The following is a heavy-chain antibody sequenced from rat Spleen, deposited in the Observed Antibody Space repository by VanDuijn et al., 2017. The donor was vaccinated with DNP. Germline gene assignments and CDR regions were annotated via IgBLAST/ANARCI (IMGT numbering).Heavy chain of an antibody. J-gene: IGHJ3*01. CDR1: GFPLSSYG. V-gene: IGHV2S12*01. CDR3: TREDYSSYIYSFAY. D-gene: IGHD1-2*01. Sequence: QVQLKESGPGLVQPSQTLSLTCTVSGFPLSSYGVSWVRQPPGKGLEWIAAISSGGGTYYKSALKSRLSISRDTSKSQVFLKMNSLQTEDTAIYFCTREDYSSYIYSFAYWGQGTLVTVSS. CDR2: ISSGGGT.